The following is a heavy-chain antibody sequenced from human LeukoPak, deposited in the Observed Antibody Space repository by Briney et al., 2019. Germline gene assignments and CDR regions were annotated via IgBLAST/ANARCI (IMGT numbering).Heavy chain of an antibody. CDR3: AREETTMVRGVMYYNMDV. CDR1: GFTFRSYW. Sequence: PGGSLRLSCGASGFTFRSYWMHWVRQAPGKGLVWVSRINSDGTSTSYADSVKGRFTISRDNAKNTVYLQMNRLRAEDTAVYYCAREETTMVRGVMYYNMDVWGKGTTVTVSS. CDR2: INSDGTST. V-gene: IGHV3-74*01. J-gene: IGHJ6*03. D-gene: IGHD3-10*01.